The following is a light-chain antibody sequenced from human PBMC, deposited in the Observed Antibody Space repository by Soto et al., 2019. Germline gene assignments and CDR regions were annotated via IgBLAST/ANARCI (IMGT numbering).Light chain of an antibody. J-gene: IGLJ1*01. Sequence: QSALTQPASVSGSPGQSIAISCTGVRTDVADGYDYVSWYQQHPGQAPQLIIYDVSNRPSGVSDRFSGSKSGNTASLTISGLQAEDEAEYYCTSYTSSTXFYVFGTGTKVTVL. CDR2: DVS. CDR1: RTDVADGYDY. CDR3: TSYTSSTXFYV. V-gene: IGLV2-14*03.